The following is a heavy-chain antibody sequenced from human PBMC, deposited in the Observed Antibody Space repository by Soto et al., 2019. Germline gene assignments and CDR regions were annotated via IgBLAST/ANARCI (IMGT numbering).Heavy chain of an antibody. CDR1: LFTFSTYS. Sequence: PGGSLRLSCLGSLFTFSTYSINCVRQAPGKGLEWVSSISSRSDIYYADSVKGRFTISRDNAKNSVSLQMNSLRAEDTAVYYCAREYTAWPLAYGLDVWGQGTTVTVSS. V-gene: IGHV3-21*01. D-gene: IGHD2-2*02. CDR3: AREYTAWPLAYGLDV. J-gene: IGHJ6*02. CDR2: ISSRSDI.